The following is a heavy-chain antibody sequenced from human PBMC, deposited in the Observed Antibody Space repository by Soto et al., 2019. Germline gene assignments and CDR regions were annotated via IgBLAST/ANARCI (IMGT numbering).Heavy chain of an antibody. CDR1: GYTFISYG. CDR2: ISVHNGNT. J-gene: IGHJ4*02. Sequence: ASVKVSCKASGYTFISYGISWVRQAPGQGLEWMGWISVHNGNTNYAQKVQGRVTMTTDTSTSTAYMELRSLRSDDTAVYYCARDQGLAVTADYWGQGTLVTVSS. V-gene: IGHV1-18*01. D-gene: IGHD4-17*01. CDR3: ARDQGLAVTADY.